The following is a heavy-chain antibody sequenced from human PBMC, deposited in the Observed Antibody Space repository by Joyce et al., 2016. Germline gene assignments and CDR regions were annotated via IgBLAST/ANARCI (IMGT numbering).Heavy chain of an antibody. D-gene: IGHD3-10*01. V-gene: IGHV1-2*02. CDR3: ARVHHYYDFSMDV. J-gene: IGHJ6*02. CDR2: LNPNSGGR. CDR1: GYTFTGYY. Sequence: HVQLVQSGAEVRKSGASVKISCKTSGYTFTGYYMNWGRQAPGQGLEWVGWLNPNSGGRNNAQKVQGRVTMTRDTSINTAYLELTGLRSDDTAVYYCARVHHYYDFSMDVWGQGTTVTVSS.